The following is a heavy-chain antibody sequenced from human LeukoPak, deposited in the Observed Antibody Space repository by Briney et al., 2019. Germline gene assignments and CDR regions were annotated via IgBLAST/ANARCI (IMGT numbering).Heavy chain of an antibody. CDR3: ARSYWAHFDY. V-gene: IGHV4-39*01. Sequence: PSETLSLTCTVSGGSITSRSYHWGWIRQPPGKGLEWIGSISDSGSTYYNPSLKSRVTISVDTSKTQFSLKLSSVTAADTAVYYCARSYWAHFDYWGQGTLVTVSS. CDR2: ISDSGST. D-gene: IGHD2-8*02. CDR1: GGSITSRSYH. J-gene: IGHJ4*02.